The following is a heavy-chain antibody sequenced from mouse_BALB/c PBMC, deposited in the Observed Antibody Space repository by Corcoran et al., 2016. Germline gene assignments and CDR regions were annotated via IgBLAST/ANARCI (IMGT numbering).Heavy chain of an antibody. J-gene: IGHJ2*01. Sequence: QVTLKESGPGILQPSQTLSLTCSFSGFSLSTSGMGVSWIRQPSGKGLEWLAHIYWDDAKRYNPSLKSRLTISKDTSSNQVFLKITSVDTADTATYYLARRLLHFDYWGQGTTLTVSS. D-gene: IGHD1-1*01. CDR2: IYWDDAK. CDR3: ARRLLHFDY. V-gene: IGHV8-12*01. CDR1: GFSLSTSGMG.